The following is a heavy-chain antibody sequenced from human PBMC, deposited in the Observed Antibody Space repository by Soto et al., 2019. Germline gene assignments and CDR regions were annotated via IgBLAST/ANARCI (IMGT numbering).Heavy chain of an antibody. Sequence: QVHLVQSGAEVKKPGASVKVSCKGSGYAFTTYGITWVRQAPGQGLEWMGWISAHNGNTNYAQKLQGRVTGTRDTATSTDYMGLRSLRTDYTAVYYGARGRYGDYWGQGALVTVSS. CDR2: ISAHNGNT. D-gene: IGHD1-1*01. V-gene: IGHV1-18*01. CDR3: ARGRYGDY. CDR1: GYAFTTYG. J-gene: IGHJ4*02.